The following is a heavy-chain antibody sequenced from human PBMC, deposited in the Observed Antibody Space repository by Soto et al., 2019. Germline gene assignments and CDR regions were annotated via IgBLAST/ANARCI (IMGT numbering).Heavy chain of an antibody. Sequence: GGSLRLSCAASGFTFSSYGMHWVRQAPGKGLEWVAVISYDGSNKYYADSVKGRFTISRDNSKNTLYLQMNSLRAEDTAVYYCAKDSVKGIPVSLLAYWGQGTLVTVSS. CDR2: ISYDGSNK. V-gene: IGHV3-30*18. J-gene: IGHJ4*02. CDR3: AKDSVKGIPVSLLAY. D-gene: IGHD6-19*01. CDR1: GFTFSSYG.